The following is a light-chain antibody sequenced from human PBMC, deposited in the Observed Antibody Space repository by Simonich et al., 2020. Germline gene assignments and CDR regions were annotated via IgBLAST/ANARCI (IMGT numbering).Light chain of an antibody. CDR2: DVS. CDR1: SSDVGGYNY. J-gene: IGLJ2*01. Sequence: QSALTQPASVSGSPGQSITISCTGTSSDVGGYNYVSWYQQHPGKAPKLMLYDVSKRPSGVSNRFSGPKSGNTASLTISGLQAEDEADYYCSSYTSSSTLGVFGGGTKLTVL. CDR3: SSYTSSSTLGV. V-gene: IGLV2-14*01.